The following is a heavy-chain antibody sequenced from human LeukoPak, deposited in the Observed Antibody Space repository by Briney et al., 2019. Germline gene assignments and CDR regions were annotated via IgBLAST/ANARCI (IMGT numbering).Heavy chain of an antibody. D-gene: IGHD4-17*01. CDR3: AKITVRSSPPFDY. Sequence: PGGSLRLSCAASGFTFSSYAMHWVRQAPGKGLEWVAVISYDGSNKYYADSVKGRFTISRDNSKNTLYLQMNSLRAEDTAVYYCAKITVRSSPPFDYWGQGTLVTVSS. V-gene: IGHV3-30-3*02. CDR2: ISYDGSNK. J-gene: IGHJ4*02. CDR1: GFTFSSYA.